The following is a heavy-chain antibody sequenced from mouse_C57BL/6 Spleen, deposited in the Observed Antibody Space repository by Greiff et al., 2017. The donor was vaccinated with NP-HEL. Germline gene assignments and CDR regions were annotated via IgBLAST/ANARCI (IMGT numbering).Heavy chain of an antibody. Sequence: QVQLKQSGAELARPGASVKLSCKASGYTFTSYGISWVKQRTGQGLEWIGEIYPRSGNTYYNEKFKGKATLTADKSTSTAYMELRSLTSEDSAVYFCACYYYGSSYFDYWGQGTTLTVSS. CDR1: GYTFTSYG. J-gene: IGHJ2*01. V-gene: IGHV1-81*01. CDR2: IYPRSGNT. CDR3: ACYYYGSSYFDY. D-gene: IGHD1-1*01.